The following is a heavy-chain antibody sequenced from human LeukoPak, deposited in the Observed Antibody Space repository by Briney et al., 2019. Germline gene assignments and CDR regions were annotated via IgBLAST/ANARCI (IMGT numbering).Heavy chain of an antibody. Sequence: SETLSLTCTVSGGSISSYYWGWIRQPPGKGLEWIGTMYHSGSTYYNPSLKSRVTISVDTSKNQFSLNLSSVTAADTAVYYCARGRNYDILDYWGQGTLVTVSS. J-gene: IGHJ4*02. CDR2: MYHSGST. V-gene: IGHV4-38-2*02. CDR1: GGSISSYY. CDR3: ARGRNYDILDY. D-gene: IGHD3-9*01.